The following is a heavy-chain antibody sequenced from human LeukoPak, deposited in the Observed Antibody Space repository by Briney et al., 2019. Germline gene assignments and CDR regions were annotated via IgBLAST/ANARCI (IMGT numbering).Heavy chain of an antibody. CDR2: IYSGGST. J-gene: IGHJ4*02. Sequence: GGSLRLSCAASGFTVSSNYMSWVRQAPGKGLEWVSVIYSGGSTYYADSVKGRFTISRDNSKNTLYLQMNSLRAEDTAVYYCARGGYSYGSYYFDHWGQGTLVTVSS. CDR1: GFTVSSNY. V-gene: IGHV3-53*01. CDR3: ARGGYSYGSYYFDH. D-gene: IGHD5-18*01.